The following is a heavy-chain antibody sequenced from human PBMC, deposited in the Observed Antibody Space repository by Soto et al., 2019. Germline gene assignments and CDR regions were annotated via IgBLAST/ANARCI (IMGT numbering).Heavy chain of an antibody. Sequence: EVQLVESGGGLGKPGGSLRLSCAASGFTFSSAWMSWVRQAPGKGLEWVGRLKSKSDGGTTDYAAPVKGRFTISRDDSKNMLYLQVNGLKTEDTAFYYCPTVKERTLWFGEVSLRWDWYFDLWGRGTLVTVSS. CDR1: GFTFSSAW. CDR3: PTVKERTLWFGEVSLRWDWYFDL. CDR2: LKSKSDGGTT. D-gene: IGHD3-10*01. V-gene: IGHV3-15*01. J-gene: IGHJ2*01.